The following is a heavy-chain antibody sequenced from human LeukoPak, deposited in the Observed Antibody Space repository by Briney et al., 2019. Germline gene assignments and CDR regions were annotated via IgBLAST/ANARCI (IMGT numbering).Heavy chain of an antibody. CDR2: INPNSGGT. J-gene: IGHJ4*02. V-gene: IGHV1-2*02. Sequence: ASVKVSCKASGYTFTGYYMHWGRQAPGQGLEWMGWINPNSGGTNYAQKLQGRVTMTTDTSTSTAYMELRSLRSDDTAVYYCARFEQQGMGDYWGQGTLVNVSS. D-gene: IGHD6-13*01. CDR3: ARFEQQGMGDY. CDR1: GYTFTGYY.